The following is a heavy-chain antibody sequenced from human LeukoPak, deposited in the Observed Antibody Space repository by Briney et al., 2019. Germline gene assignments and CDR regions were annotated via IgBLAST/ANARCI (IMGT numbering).Heavy chain of an antibody. V-gene: IGHV3-30*04. D-gene: IGHD3-3*01. J-gene: IGHJ4*02. CDR3: ARARAPGRFTIFGVVTLDY. Sequence: GGSLRLSCAASGFTFSSYAMHWVRQAPGKGLEWVAVISYDGSNKYYADSVKGRFTISRDNSKNTLYLQMNSLRAEDTAVYYCARARAPGRFTIFGVVTLDYWGQGTLVTVSS. CDR2: ISYDGSNK. CDR1: GFTFSSYA.